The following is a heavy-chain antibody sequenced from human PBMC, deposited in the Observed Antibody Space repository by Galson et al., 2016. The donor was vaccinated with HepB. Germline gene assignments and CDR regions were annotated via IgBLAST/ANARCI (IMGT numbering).Heavy chain of an antibody. D-gene: IGHD4-17*01. V-gene: IGHV3-7*01. CDR1: GFTFTTYW. CDR3: VRVLNYGDYADDY. CDR2: IKQDGSEK. Sequence: SLRLSCAASGFTFTTYWMSWVRQAPGKGLEWVANIKQDGSEKYYVDSVKGRFTISRDNAKNSLYLQMNSLRAEDTAVYFCVRVLNYGDYADDYWGQGTLVTVSS. J-gene: IGHJ4*02.